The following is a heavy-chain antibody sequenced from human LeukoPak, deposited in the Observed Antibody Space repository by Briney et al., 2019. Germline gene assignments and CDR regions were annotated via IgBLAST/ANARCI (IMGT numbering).Heavy chain of an antibody. Sequence: GGSLRLSCAASGFTFSSYAMHWVRQAPGKGLEWVAVISYDGSNKYYADSVKGRFTISRDNSKNTLYLQMNSLRAEDTAVYYCAREMATILFYFDYWGQGTLVTVSS. CDR2: ISYDGSNK. D-gene: IGHD5-24*01. J-gene: IGHJ4*02. V-gene: IGHV3-30-3*01. CDR3: AREMATILFYFDY. CDR1: GFTFSSYA.